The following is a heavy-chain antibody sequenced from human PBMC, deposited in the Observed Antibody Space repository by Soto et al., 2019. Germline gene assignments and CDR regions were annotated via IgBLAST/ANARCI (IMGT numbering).Heavy chain of an antibody. J-gene: IGHJ4*02. CDR1: GYTFTDYY. CDR3: ARPPFPGCINAVCYPFDY. CDR2: INPSGGST. V-gene: IGHV1-46*01. D-gene: IGHD2-8*01. Sequence: QVQLVQSGAEVKKPGASVKVSCKASGYTFTDYYIHWVRQAPGQGLEWMEMINPSGGSTDYAQKFRGRVTMTRDTSTGTVYMEPSSLRSEDTAVYYCARPPFPGCINAVCYPFDYWGQGTLVTVS.